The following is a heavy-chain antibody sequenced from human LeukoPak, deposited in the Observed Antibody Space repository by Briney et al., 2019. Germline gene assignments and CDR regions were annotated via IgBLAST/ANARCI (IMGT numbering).Heavy chain of an antibody. Sequence: PSETLSLTCTISGGSISSYYWSWIRQPPGKGLEWIGYIYYSGSTYYNPSLKSRVTISVDTSKNQFSLKLSSVTAADTAVYYCASSSSWDLFDYWGQGTLVTVSS. V-gene: IGHV4-30-4*01. CDR2: IYYSGST. D-gene: IGHD6-13*01. CDR1: GGSISSYY. J-gene: IGHJ4*02. CDR3: ASSSSWDLFDY.